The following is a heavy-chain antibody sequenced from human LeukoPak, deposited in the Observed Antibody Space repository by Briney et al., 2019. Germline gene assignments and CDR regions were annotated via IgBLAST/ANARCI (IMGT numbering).Heavy chain of an antibody. CDR2: ISSSGSTI. CDR1: GFTCSSYE. CDR3: ARDGNYYDSSGYPFDY. V-gene: IGHV3-48*03. Sequence: GGSLRLSCAASGFTCSSYEMNWVRQAPGKGLEWVSYISSSGSTIYYADSVKGRFTISRDNAKNSLYLQMNSLRAEDTAVYYCARDGNYYDSSGYPFDYWGQGTLVTVSS. D-gene: IGHD3-22*01. J-gene: IGHJ4*02.